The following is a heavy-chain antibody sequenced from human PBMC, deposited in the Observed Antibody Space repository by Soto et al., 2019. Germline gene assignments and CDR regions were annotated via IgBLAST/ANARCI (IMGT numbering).Heavy chain of an antibody. V-gene: IGHV1-18*04. CDR1: GYTFTSFG. D-gene: IGHD6-25*01. J-gene: IGHJ3*02. CDR3: AKGGYGNNEGDALHT. CDR2: ISTYNGKA. Sequence: QGQLVQSGAEVKKPGASVKVSCKASGYTFTSFGITWVRQAPGQGLEWMGWISTYNGKANYEQKLQGRVTVTRDTSTNTAYMELRSLRSDDTAVYYCAKGGYGNNEGDALHTWGQGTMVTVSS.